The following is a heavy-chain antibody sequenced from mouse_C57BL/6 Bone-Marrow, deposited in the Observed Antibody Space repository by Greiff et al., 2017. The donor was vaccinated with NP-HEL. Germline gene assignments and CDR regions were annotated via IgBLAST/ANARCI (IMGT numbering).Heavy chain of an antibody. V-gene: IGHV5-4*01. CDR2: ISDGGCYT. J-gene: IGHJ1*03. CDR3: ARDAPMVWYFDV. CDR1: GFTFSSYA. D-gene: IGHD1-1*02. Sequence: EVMLVESGGGLVKPGGSLKLSCAASGFTFSSYAMSWVRQTPEKRLEWVATISDGGCYTYYPDNVKGRFTISRDNAKNNLYLQMSHLKSEDTAMYYCARDAPMVWYFDVWGTGTTVTVSS.